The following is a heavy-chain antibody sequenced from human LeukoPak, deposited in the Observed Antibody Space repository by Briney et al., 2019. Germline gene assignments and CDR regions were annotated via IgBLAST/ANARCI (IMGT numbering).Heavy chain of an antibody. CDR1: GVPVSSNY. V-gene: IGHV3-53*01. Sequence: GGALRLSFAAPGVPVSSNYMSWGRQAPGKGLEWVSVIYSGGSTYYADSVKGRFTISRDNSKNTLYLQMNSLRAEDTAVYYCARDLGETGYWGQGTLVTVSS. CDR3: ARDLGETGY. D-gene: IGHD3-10*01. CDR2: IYSGGST. J-gene: IGHJ4*02.